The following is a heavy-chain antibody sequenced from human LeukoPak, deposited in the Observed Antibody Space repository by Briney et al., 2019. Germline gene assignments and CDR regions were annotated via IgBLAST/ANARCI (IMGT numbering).Heavy chain of an antibody. CDR1: GGSISSYY. CDR3: ARDLGSSSWMSNTTKNWFDP. CDR2: IYTSGST. J-gene: IGHJ5*02. V-gene: IGHV4-4*07. Sequence: SETLSLTCTVSGGSISSYYWSWIRQPAVKGLEWIGRIYTSGSTNYNPSLKSRVTMSVDTSKNQFSLKLSSVTAADTAVYYCARDLGSSSWMSNTTKNWFDPWGQGTLVTVSS. D-gene: IGHD6-6*01.